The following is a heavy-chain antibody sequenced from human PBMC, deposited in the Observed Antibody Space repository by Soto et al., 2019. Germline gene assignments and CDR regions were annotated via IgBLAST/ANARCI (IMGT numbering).Heavy chain of an antibody. D-gene: IGHD4-17*01. V-gene: IGHV3-30*18. J-gene: IGHJ4*02. CDR2: ISYDGSNK. CDR3: AKEDLDYGDYEYYFDY. CDR1: GFTFSSYG. Sequence: GGSLRLSCAASGFTFSSYGMHWVRQAPGKGLEWVAVISYDGSNKYYADSVKGRFTISRDNSKNTLYLQMNSLRAEETAVYYCAKEDLDYGDYEYYFDYWGQGTLVTVSS.